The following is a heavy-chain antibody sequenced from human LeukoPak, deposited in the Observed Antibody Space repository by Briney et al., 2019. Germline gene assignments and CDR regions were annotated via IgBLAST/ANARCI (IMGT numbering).Heavy chain of an antibody. CDR1: GYSISSGYY. J-gene: IGHJ4*02. V-gene: IGHV4-38-2*02. D-gene: IGHD2-2*01. CDR2: IYHSGSP. Sequence: PSETLSLTCAVSGYSISSGYYWGWIRQPPGKGLEWIGSIYHSGSPYYNPSLKSRVTISVDTSKNQFSLKLSSVTAADTAVYYCARDQLLAEYYFDYWGRGTLVTVSS. CDR3: ARDQLLAEYYFDY.